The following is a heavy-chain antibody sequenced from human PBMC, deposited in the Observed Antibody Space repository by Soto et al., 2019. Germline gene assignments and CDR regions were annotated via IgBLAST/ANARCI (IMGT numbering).Heavy chain of an antibody. CDR3: ARAPEYPVGGAQYQFSCMDA. Sequence: QVQLVQSGAEVKKPGASVRVSCKASGYTFTSHDINWVRQATGQGLEWLGWMNPNSGDTGYAQKFRGRVTMTRDTSISTAYMEPSNLSSDDTAVYCCARAPEYPVGGAQYQFSCMDAWGEGTTVTVSS. V-gene: IGHV1-8*01. D-gene: IGHD2-21*01. CDR1: GYTFTSHD. J-gene: IGHJ6*03. CDR2: MNPNSGDT.